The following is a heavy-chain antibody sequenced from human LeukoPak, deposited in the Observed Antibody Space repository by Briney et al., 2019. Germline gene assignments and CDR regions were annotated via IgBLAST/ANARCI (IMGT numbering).Heavy chain of an antibody. CDR3: ARLLFDAVTRAVWFDP. V-gene: IGHV1-18*01. Sequence: ASVKVSCKASGYTFTSYGISWVRQAPRQGLEWMGWVSAYNGNTNYAQKLQGRVTMTTDTSTSTAYMELRSLRSDDTAVYYCARLLFDAVTRAVWFDPWGQGTLVTVSS. J-gene: IGHJ5*02. CDR1: GYTFTSYG. CDR2: VSAYNGNT. D-gene: IGHD2-21*01.